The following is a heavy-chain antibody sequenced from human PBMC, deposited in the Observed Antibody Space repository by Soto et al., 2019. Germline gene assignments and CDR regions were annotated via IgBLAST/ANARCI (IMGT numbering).Heavy chain of an antibody. CDR1: GGSVSSGDHW. J-gene: IGHJ4*02. V-gene: IGHV4-30-4*01. D-gene: IGHD5-12*01. Sequence: SETLSLTCTVSGGSVSSGDHWWSWIRQPPGTGLEWIGYISDSGTTYSNPSLRSRVAISVDSPKNQFSLEMNSVTAADTAVYYCARRHGYKTSFDYWGQGTLVTVSS. CDR3: ARRHGYKTSFDY. CDR2: ISDSGTT.